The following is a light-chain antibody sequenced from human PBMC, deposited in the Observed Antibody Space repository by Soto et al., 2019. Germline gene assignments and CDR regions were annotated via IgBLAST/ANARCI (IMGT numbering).Light chain of an antibody. CDR3: SSYTSSSTYV. Sequence: QSALTQPASVSGSPGQSITISCTGTSSDVGGYNYVSWYQQHPGKAPKLMIYDVSNRPSGVSNRFSGSKSGNTASLNISGLQAEDGADYYCSSYTSSSTYVFGTGTKVTVL. J-gene: IGLJ1*01. CDR2: DVS. V-gene: IGLV2-14*01. CDR1: SSDVGGYNY.